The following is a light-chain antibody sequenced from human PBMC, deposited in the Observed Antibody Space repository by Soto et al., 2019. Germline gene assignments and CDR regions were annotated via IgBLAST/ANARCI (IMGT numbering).Light chain of an antibody. CDR2: GAS. CDR3: QQYDNWPPIT. CDR1: QSVSNN. V-gene: IGKV3-15*01. J-gene: IGKJ5*01. Sequence: IVLTQSPCTLSLSQGERATLSCRASQSVSNNYLAWYQQKPGQAPRLLIYGASNRATGIPARFSGSGSGTEFTLTISSLQSEDFAVYYCQQYDNWPPITFGQGTRLEIK.